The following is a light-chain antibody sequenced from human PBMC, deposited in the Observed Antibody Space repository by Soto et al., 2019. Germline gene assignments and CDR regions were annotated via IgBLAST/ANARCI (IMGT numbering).Light chain of an antibody. CDR2: EVS. CDR3: SSYAGSNNLNV. CDR1: SSDVGGYKY. J-gene: IGLJ2*01. V-gene: IGLV2-8*01. Sequence: QSVLTQPPSASGSPRQSVTISCTGTSSDVGGYKYVSWYQQHPGKAPKLMIYEVSQRPSGVPDRFSGSKSGNTASLTVSGLQAEDEADYYCSSYAGSNNLNVFGGGTKLTVL.